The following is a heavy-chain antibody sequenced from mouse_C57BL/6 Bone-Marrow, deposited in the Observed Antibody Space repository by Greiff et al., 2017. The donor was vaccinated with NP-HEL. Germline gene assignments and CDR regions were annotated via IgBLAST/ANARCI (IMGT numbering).Heavy chain of an antibody. CDR3: APDYVTWFAY. J-gene: IGHJ3*01. CDR2: IHPSDSYT. Sequence: QVQLQQPGAELVKPGASVKVSCKASGYTFTSYWMHWVKQRPGQGLEWLGRIHPSDSYTNYTQKFKGKATLTVDKSSSTAYMQLSSLTSEDSAVYYRAPDYVTWFAYWGQGTLVTVSA. V-gene: IGHV1-74*01. CDR1: GYTFTSYW. D-gene: IGHD1-1*01.